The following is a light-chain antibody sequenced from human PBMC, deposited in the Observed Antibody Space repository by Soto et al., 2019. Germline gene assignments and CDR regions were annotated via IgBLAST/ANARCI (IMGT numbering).Light chain of an antibody. Sequence: DIPLTQSPSPLSASVGDRVYITCRTSQDVSSYLNWFQAKPGKAPKLLVYEASTLESGVPSRFSGSGSGTDFTLTISSLQPEDSATYYCQQSYGSPPFTFGPGTRVDI. CDR2: EAS. CDR1: QDVSSY. J-gene: IGKJ3*01. V-gene: IGKV1-39*01. CDR3: QQSYGSPPFT.